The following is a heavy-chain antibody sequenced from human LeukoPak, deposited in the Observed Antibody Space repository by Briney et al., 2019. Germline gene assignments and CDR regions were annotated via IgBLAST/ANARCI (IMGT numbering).Heavy chain of an antibody. D-gene: IGHD6-25*01. Sequence: ASVKVSCKASGYTFTGYYMHWVRQAPGQGLEWMGWINPNSGGTNYAQKFQGWVTMTRDTSISTAYMELSRLRSDDTAVYYCARAASRSYYYGMDVWGQGTTVTVSS. CDR2: INPNSGGT. CDR1: GYTFTGYY. J-gene: IGHJ6*02. V-gene: IGHV1-2*04. CDR3: ARAASRSYYYGMDV.